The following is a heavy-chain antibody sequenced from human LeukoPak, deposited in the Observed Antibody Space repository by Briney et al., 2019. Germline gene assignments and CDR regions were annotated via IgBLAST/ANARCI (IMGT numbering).Heavy chain of an antibody. D-gene: IGHD6-6*01. CDR3: ARVGTRYSSSSLLDY. V-gene: IGHV4-39*07. Sequence: SETLSLTCTVSGGSISSSSYYWGWIRQPPGKGLEWIRSIYYSGSTYYNPSLKSRVTISVDTSKNQFSLKLSSVTAADTAVYYCARVGTRYSSSSLLDYWGQGTLVTVSS. J-gene: IGHJ4*02. CDR1: GGSISSSSYY. CDR2: IYYSGST.